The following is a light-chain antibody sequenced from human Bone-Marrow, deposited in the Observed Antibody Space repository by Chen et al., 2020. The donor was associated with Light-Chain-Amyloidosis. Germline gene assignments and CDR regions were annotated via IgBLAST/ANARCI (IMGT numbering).Light chain of an antibody. J-gene: IGKJ1*01. CDR1: QSVGKK. CDR3: QHYKNWPPT. CDR2: DII. V-gene: IGKV3-15*01. Sequence: EIVMTQSPATLSVSPGESATLSCRASQSVGKKLAWYQQTPGQAPRLLIYDIITRATGIPAMFSGSGSGTEFTLSISGLQSEDFAVYFCQHYKNWPPTFGQGTKVEIK.